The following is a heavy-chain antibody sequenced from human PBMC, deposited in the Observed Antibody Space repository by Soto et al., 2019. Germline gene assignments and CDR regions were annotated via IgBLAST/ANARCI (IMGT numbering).Heavy chain of an antibody. J-gene: IGHJ6*02. V-gene: IGHV1-69*13. CDR2: IIPIFGTA. Sequence: SVKVSCKASGGTFSSYAISWVRQAPGQGLEWMGGIIPIFGTANYAQKFQGRVTITADESTSTAYMELSSLRSEDTAVYYCASLGYCSSTSCYRAHYYYYGMEVWGEGTTVTVS. CDR3: ASLGYCSSTSCYRAHYYYYGMEV. D-gene: IGHD2-2*02. CDR1: GGTFSSYA.